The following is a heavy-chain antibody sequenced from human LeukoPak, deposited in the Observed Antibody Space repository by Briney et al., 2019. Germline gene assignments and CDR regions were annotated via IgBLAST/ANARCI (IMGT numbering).Heavy chain of an antibody. J-gene: IGHJ2*01. Sequence: SETLSLTCTVSGGSISSYYWSWIRQPPGKGLEWIGYIYYSGSTNYNPSLKSRVTISVDTSKNQFSLKLSSVTAADTAVYYCARDREMAQSGYWCFDLWGRGTLVTVSS. V-gene: IGHV4-59*12. CDR3: ARDREMAQSGYWCFDL. CDR1: GGSISSYY. D-gene: IGHD5-24*01. CDR2: IYYSGST.